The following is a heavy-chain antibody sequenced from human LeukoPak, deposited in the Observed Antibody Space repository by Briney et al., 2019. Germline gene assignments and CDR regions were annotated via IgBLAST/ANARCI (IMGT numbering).Heavy chain of an antibody. Sequence: SETLSLTCAVSGGSISSGGYSWSWIRQPPGKGLEWIGYIYHSGSTYYNPSLKSRVTISVDRSKNQFSLKLSSVTAADTAVYYCATSIAAAAPFDYWGQGTLVTVSS. D-gene: IGHD6-13*01. V-gene: IGHV4-30-2*01. CDR2: IYHSGST. CDR1: GGSISSGGYS. CDR3: ATSIAAAAPFDY. J-gene: IGHJ4*02.